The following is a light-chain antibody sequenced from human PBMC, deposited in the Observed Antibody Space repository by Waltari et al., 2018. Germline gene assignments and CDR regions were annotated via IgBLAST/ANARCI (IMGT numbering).Light chain of an antibody. CDR3: QQRRDWPLT. J-gene: IGKJ4*01. V-gene: IGKV3-11*01. CDR2: DAS. Sequence: EIVLTQSPATLSLSPGERASLSCRASQRVSRDLAWYRQKPGQDPRLLIFDASIRANGTPARFSGSGSGTDFTLTISSLDSEDFAIYYCQQRRDWPLTFGGGTKVEIK. CDR1: QRVSRD.